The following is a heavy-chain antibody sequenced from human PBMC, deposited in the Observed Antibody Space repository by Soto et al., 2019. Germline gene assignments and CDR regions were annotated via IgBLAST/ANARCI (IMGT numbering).Heavy chain of an antibody. V-gene: IGHV3-43*01. J-gene: IGHJ4*02. Sequence: GGARRLSCAASGFTFDDYTMHWVRQFPGKGLEWVSLISWDGTSTYYADSVKGRFTISRDNTRNSLYLQMSSLRTEDTALYYCAKDKLEEWGQGT. CDR3: AKDKLEE. CDR1: GFTFDDYT. D-gene: IGHD1-1*01. CDR2: ISWDGTST.